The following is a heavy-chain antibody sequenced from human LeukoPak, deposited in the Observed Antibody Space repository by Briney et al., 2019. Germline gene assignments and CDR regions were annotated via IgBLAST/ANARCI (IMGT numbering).Heavy chain of an antibody. D-gene: IGHD3-9*01. CDR3: ARVRGDRDILTGYFKLYFDY. V-gene: IGHV3-7*04. Sequence: GGSLRLSCAATGFSFNTYWMTWVRQAPGKGLEWVANIKQDGSEKDYVDSVKGRFTISRDNGKNSLYLEMNSLRGDDTAVYYCARVRGDRDILTGYFKLYFDYWGQGTLVTVSS. CDR1: GFSFNTYW. J-gene: IGHJ4*02. CDR2: IKQDGSEK.